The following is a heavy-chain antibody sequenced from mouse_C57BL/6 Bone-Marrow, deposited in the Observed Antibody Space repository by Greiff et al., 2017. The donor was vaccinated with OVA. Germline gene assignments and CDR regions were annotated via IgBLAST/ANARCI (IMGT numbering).Heavy chain of an antibody. CDR2: IYPRSGNT. Sequence: QVQLQQSGAELARPGASVKLSCKASGYTFTSYGISWVKQRTGQGLEWIGEIYPRSGNTYYNEKFKGKATLTADKSSSTAYMELRSLTSEDSAVYFCASHYYGSSYFDYWGQGTTLTVSS. V-gene: IGHV1-81*01. CDR1: GYTFTSYG. CDR3: ASHYYGSSYFDY. D-gene: IGHD1-1*01. J-gene: IGHJ2*01.